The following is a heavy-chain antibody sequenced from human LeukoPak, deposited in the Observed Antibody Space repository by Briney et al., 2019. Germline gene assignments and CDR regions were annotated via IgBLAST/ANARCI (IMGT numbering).Heavy chain of an antibody. J-gene: IGHJ4*02. D-gene: IGHD1-26*01. CDR1: GYTFTSYD. CDR2: MNPNTGNT. V-gene: IGHV1-8*01. Sequence: ASVKVSCKASGYTFTSYDINWVRQAAGQGLEWMGYMNPNTGNTGYAQKFRGRVTITRDTSISTAYMELSSLRSEDTAVYYCASYSGSSQGAFDYWGQGTLVTVSS. CDR3: ASYSGSSQGAFDY.